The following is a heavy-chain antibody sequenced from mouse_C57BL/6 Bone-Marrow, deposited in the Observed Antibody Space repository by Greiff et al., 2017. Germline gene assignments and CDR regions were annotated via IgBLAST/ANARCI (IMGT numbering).Heavy chain of an antibody. J-gene: IGHJ2*01. Sequence: VQVVESGAELVKPGASVKISCKASGYAFSSYWMNWVKQRPGKGLEWIGQIYPGDGDTNYNGKFKGKATLTADKSSSTAYMQRSSLTSEDSAVYFCARYSSYDFDYGGQGTTLTVSA. D-gene: IGHD1-1*01. CDR1: GYAFSSYW. CDR2: IYPGDGDT. V-gene: IGHV1-80*01. CDR3: ARYSSYDFDY.